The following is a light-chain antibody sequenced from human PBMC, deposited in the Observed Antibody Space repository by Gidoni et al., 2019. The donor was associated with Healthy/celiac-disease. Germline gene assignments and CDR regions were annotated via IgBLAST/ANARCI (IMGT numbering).Light chain of an antibody. CDR3: QQYGSSPPFT. CDR1: QSVSSSY. J-gene: IGKJ3*01. V-gene: IGKV3-20*01. Sequence: EIVLTQSPGTMSLSPGERATLSCRASQSVSSSYLAWYQQKPGQAPRLLVSGASSRATGIPDRFSVSGSGTDFTLTISRLEPEDFAVYYCQQYGSSPPFTFGPGTKVDIK. CDR2: GAS.